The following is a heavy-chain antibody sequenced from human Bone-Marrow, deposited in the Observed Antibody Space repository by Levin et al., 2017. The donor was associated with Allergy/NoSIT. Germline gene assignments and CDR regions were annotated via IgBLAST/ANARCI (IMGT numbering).Heavy chain of an antibody. CDR1: GFTFSNAW. CDR3: TTKVGATCDYFDY. CDR2: IKSKTDGGTT. V-gene: IGHV3-15*01. D-gene: IGHD1-26*01. J-gene: IGHJ4*02. Sequence: PGGSLRLSCAASGFTFSNAWMSWVRQAPGKGLEWVGRIKSKTDGGTTDYAAPVKGRFTISRDDSKNTLYLQMNSLKTEDTAVYYCTTKVGATCDYFDYWGQGTLVTVSS.